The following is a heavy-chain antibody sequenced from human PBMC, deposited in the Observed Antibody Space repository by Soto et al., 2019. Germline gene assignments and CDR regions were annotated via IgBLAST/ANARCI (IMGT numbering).Heavy chain of an antibody. CDR2: IYYSGST. CDR1: GGSSSSSSYY. V-gene: IGHV4-39*01. D-gene: IGHD4-4*01. CDR3: ARATVTTNMGYYYYMDV. Sequence: SETLSRTCTVSGGSSSSSSYYWGWIRQPQGKGLEWIGSIYYSGSTYYNPSLKSRVTISVDTSKNQFSLKLSSVTAADTAVYYCARATVTTNMGYYYYMDVWGKGTTVTFSS. J-gene: IGHJ6*03.